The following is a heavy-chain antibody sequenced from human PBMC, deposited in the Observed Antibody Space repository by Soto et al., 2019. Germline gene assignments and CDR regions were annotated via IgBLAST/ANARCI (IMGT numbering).Heavy chain of an antibody. D-gene: IGHD2-8*01. V-gene: IGHV4-59*08. CDR2: IYHSGST. CDR3: ARHDATFDF. CDR1: GGSISRYY. J-gene: IGHJ3*01. Sequence: QVQLQESGPGLVKPSETLSLTCTVSGGSISRYYWSWIRQPPGKGLEWIGYIYHSGSTNYNPALKSRVTTSVDTSENQFSLKLSSVAAADTAVYYCARHDATFDFWGQGTKVTVSS.